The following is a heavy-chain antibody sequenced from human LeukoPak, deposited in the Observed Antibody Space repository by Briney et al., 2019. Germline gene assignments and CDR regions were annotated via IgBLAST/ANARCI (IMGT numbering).Heavy chain of an antibody. CDR1: GFTFSSYG. D-gene: IGHD1-26*01. V-gene: IGHV3-30*03. CDR2: ISYDGSNK. CDR3: ATHLGSYFDY. Sequence: PGGSLRLSCAASGFTFSSYGMHWVRQAPGKGLEWVAVISYDGSNKYYADSVKGRFTISRDNSKNTLYLQMNSLRAEDTAVYYCATHLGSYFDYWGQRTLVTVSS. J-gene: IGHJ4*02.